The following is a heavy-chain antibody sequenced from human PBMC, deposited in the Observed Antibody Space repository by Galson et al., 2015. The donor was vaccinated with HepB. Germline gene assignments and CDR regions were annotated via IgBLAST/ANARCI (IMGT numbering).Heavy chain of an antibody. CDR2: ISWNSGSI. CDR1: GFTFDDYA. D-gene: IGHD6-19*01. J-gene: IGHJ4*02. Sequence: SLRLSCAASGFTFDDYAMHWVRQGPGKGLEWVSGISWNSGSIAYADSVRGRFTISRDNAKNSLYLQMNSLRAEDTALYYCAKDIGPRIAVAGTAVGYWGQGALVTVSS. V-gene: IGHV3-9*01. CDR3: AKDIGPRIAVAGTAVGY.